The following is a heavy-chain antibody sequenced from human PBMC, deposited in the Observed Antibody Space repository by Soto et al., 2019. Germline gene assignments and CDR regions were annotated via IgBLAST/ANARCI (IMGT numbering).Heavy chain of an antibody. D-gene: IGHD6-13*01. J-gene: IGHJ4*02. V-gene: IGHV3-23*01. CDR2: ITGSGGGT. CDR1: GFTFSNYA. CDR3: AKRPLTAAGFDY. Sequence: EVQLLESGGGLVQPGGSLRLSCAASGFTFSNYAMTWVRQAPGKGLEWVSVITGSGGGTYFVDSVKGRFTISRDNSKNTVSLQMNSLRAEATAVYYCAKRPLTAAGFDYWGQGTLVTVSS.